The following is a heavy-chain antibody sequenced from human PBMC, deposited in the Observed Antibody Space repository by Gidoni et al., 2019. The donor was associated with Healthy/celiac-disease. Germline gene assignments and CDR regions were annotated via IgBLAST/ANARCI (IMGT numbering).Heavy chain of an antibody. Sequence: QVQLQQWGAGLLKPSETLSLTCAVYGGSFSGYYWSWIRQPPGKGLEWIGEINHSGSTNYNPSLKSRVTISVDTSKNQFSLKLSSVTAADTAVYYCARTSSIAACFDYWGQGTLVTVSS. CDR3: ARTSSIAACFDY. J-gene: IGHJ4*02. CDR1: GGSFSGYY. CDR2: INHSGST. V-gene: IGHV4-34*01. D-gene: IGHD6-6*01.